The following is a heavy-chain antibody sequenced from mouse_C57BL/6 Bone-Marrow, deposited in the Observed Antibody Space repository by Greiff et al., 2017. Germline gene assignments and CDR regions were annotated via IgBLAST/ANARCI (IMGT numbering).Heavy chain of an antibody. CDR3: ARLAY. CDR1: GYTFTDYY. CDR2: INPNNGGT. V-gene: IGHV1-26*01. Sequence: VQLQQSGPELVKPGASVKISCKASGYTFTDYYMNWVKPSHGKSLEWIGDINPNNGGTSYNQKFKGKATLTVDKSSSTAYMELRRLTSEDSSVYYCARLAYWGQGTLVTVTA. J-gene: IGHJ3*01.